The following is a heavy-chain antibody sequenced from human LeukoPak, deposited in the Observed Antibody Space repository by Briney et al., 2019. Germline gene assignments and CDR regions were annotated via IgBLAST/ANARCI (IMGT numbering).Heavy chain of an antibody. J-gene: IGHJ3*02. CDR3: ARVSHSSGYDDAFDI. V-gene: IGHV3-13*01. D-gene: IGHD3-22*01. Sequence: GGSLRLSCAASGFTFSSYDMHWVRQATGKGLEWVSAIGTAGDTYYPGSVKGRFTISRENAKNSLYLQMSSLRAGDTAVYYCARVSHSSGYDDAFDIWGQGTMVTVSS. CDR1: GFTFSSYD. CDR2: IGTAGDT.